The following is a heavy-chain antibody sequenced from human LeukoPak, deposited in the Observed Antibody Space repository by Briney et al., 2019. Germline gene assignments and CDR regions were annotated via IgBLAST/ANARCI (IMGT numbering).Heavy chain of an antibody. V-gene: IGHV3-53*01. J-gene: IGHJ4*02. CDR2: MDNFGLK. CDR3: AGGTYYGTGGRPGYLNY. Sequence: PGGSLRLSCAAFGFSVNNNYIDWVRQAPGKGLEWVSSMDNFGLKYHRDSVTGRFTISRDSARDMVYLQMGSLRADDTAVYYCAGGTYYGTGGRPGYLNYWGLGTLVTVSS. D-gene: IGHD3-10*01. CDR1: GFSVNNNY.